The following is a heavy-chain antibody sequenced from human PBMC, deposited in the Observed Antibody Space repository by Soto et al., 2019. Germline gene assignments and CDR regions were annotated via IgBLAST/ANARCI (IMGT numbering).Heavy chain of an antibody. CDR3: AREWTVVLRSCFDY. V-gene: IGHV1-3*04. CDR1: GYTFTTYA. Sequence: ASVKVSCKASGYTFTTYAIHWVRQAPGQRPEWMGWINTGKGNTRYSQKFQGRVTFARDTLATTVYLELSSLKSEDTAVYYCAREWTVVLRSCFDYWGQGSLVTVSS. CDR2: INTGKGNT. D-gene: IGHD2-8*01. J-gene: IGHJ4*02.